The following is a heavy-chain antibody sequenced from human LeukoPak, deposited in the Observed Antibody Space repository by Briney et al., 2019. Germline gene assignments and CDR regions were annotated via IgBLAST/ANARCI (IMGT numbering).Heavy chain of an antibody. CDR2: IYSGGST. J-gene: IGHJ4*02. Sequence: GGSLRLSCAASGFTVSSNSMSWVRQAPGKGLEWVSVIYSGGSTYYADSVKGRFTISRDNSKNTLYLQMNSLRAEDTAVYYCARAENYNYFDYWGQGTLVTVSS. CDR1: GFTVSSNS. V-gene: IGHV3-53*01. CDR3: ARAENYNYFDY. D-gene: IGHD1-7*01.